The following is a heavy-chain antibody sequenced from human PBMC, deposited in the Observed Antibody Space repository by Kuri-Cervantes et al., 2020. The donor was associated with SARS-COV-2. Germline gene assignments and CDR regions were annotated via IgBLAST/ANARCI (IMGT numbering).Heavy chain of an antibody. CDR1: GFTVSTNM. J-gene: IGHJ3*02. V-gene: IGHV3-72*01. CDR3: ARDQVVPAALPTDAFDI. CDR2: SKNKANSYTT. Sequence: GGSLRLSCVGSGFTVSTNMMSWVRQAPGKGLEWVGRSKNKANSYTTEFAASVKGRFTISRDDSKNSLYLQMNSLRDEDTAVYYCARDQVVPAALPTDAFDIWGQGTMVTVSS. D-gene: IGHD2-2*02.